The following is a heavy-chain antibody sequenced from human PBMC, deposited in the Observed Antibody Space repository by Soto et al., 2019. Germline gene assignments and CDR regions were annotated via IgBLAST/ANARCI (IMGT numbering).Heavy chain of an antibody. CDR1: GYTFTGYY. D-gene: IGHD5-18*01. CDR3: ARSRRIQLWLINWFDP. J-gene: IGHJ5*02. Sequence: ASVKVSCKASGYTFTGYYMHWVRQAPGQGLEWMGWINPNSGGTNYAQKFQGRVTMTRDTSISTAYMELSRLRSDDTAVYYCARSRRIQLWLINWFDPWGQGTLVTVSS. V-gene: IGHV1-2*02. CDR2: INPNSGGT.